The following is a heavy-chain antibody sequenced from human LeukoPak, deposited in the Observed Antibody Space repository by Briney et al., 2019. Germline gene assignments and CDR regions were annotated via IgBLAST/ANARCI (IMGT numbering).Heavy chain of an antibody. Sequence: SETLSLTCTVSGGSISSSSYYWGWIRQPPGKGLEWIGYIYYSGSTNYNPSLKSRVTISVDTSRNQFSLKLSSVTAADTAVYYCARGAYSSSSWGGLDAFDIWGQGTMVTVSS. V-gene: IGHV4-61*05. CDR2: IYYSGST. CDR3: ARGAYSSSSWGGLDAFDI. D-gene: IGHD6-6*01. CDR1: GGSISSSSYY. J-gene: IGHJ3*02.